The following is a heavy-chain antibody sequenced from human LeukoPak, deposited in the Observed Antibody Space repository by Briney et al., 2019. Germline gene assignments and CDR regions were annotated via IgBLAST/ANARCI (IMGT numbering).Heavy chain of an antibody. V-gene: IGHV3-7*01. CDR2: IKEDGTDK. J-gene: IGHJ4*02. D-gene: IGHD3-22*01. CDR1: GFTFSSYG. Sequence: PGGSLRLSCAASGFTFSSYGMHWVRQAPGKGLEWVAHIKEDGTDKYYVDSVKGRFTISRDNAKNSLYLQMNSLRAEDTAVYYCARDWWDSSGYYDYWGQGTLVTVSS. CDR3: ARDWWDSSGYYDY.